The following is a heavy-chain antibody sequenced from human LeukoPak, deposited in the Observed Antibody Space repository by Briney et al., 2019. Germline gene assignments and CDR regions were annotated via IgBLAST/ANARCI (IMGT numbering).Heavy chain of an antibody. CDR1: GFTVSSNY. Sequence: PGGSLRLSCAASGFTVSSNYMSWVRQAPGKGLEWVSVIYSGGSTYYADSVKGRFTISRDNSKNTLYLQMNSLKASDAAMYYCARHGGDGYKAFYYYYYMDVWGKGTTVTVSS. CDR2: IYSGGST. CDR3: ARHGGDGYKAFYYYYYMDV. D-gene: IGHD5-24*01. V-gene: IGHV3-53*01. J-gene: IGHJ6*03.